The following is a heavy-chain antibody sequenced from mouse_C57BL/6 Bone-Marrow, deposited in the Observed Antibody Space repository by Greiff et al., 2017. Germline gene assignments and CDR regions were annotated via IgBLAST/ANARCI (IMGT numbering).Heavy chain of an antibody. CDR3: ARSHYYGSSYPWYFDV. D-gene: IGHD1-1*01. CDR2: IHPNSGST. J-gene: IGHJ1*03. V-gene: IGHV1-64*01. Sequence: VQLQQSGAELVKPGASVKLSCKASGYTFTSYWMHWVKQRPGQGLEWIGMIHPNSGSTNYNEKFKSKATLTVDKSSSTAYMQLSSLTSEDSAVYYGARSHYYGSSYPWYFDVWGTGTTVTVSS. CDR1: GYTFTSYW.